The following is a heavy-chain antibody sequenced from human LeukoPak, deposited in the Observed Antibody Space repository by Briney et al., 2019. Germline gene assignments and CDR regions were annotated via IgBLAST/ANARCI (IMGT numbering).Heavy chain of an antibody. J-gene: IGHJ4*02. V-gene: IGHV3-7*01. CDR1: GFTFSSYW. D-gene: IGHD3-10*01. CDR3: ARVSLVHYYGSGSYRIRAGFDS. Sequence: PGGSLRLSRAASGFTFSSYWMSWVRQAPGKGLEWVANIKQDGSEKYYVDSVKGRFTISRDNAKNSLYLQMNSLRAEDTAVYYCARVSLVHYYGSGSYRIRAGFDSWGQGTLVTVSS. CDR2: IKQDGSEK.